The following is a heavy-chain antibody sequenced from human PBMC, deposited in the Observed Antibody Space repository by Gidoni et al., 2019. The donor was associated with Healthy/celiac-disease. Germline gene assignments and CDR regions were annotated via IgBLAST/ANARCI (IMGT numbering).Heavy chain of an antibody. CDR2: ISSSGSTI. CDR3: ARYDYGDYGLFYFDY. Sequence: VQLVESGGGLVQPGGSLRLSCAASGFTFSSYEMSWVRPAPGKGLEWVSYISSSGSTIYYADSVKGRFTISRDNAKNALYLQMNSLRAEDTAVYYCARYDYGDYGLFYFDYWGQGTLVTVSS. V-gene: IGHV3-48*03. J-gene: IGHJ4*02. D-gene: IGHD4-17*01. CDR1: GFTFSSYE.